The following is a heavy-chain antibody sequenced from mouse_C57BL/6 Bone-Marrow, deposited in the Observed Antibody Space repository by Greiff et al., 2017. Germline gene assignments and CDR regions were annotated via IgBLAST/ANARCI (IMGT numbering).Heavy chain of an antibody. CDR3: TGRAWFAY. V-gene: IGHV6-3*01. CDR1: GFTFSNYW. CDR2: IRLKSDNYAT. Sequence: EVKLVESGGGLVQPGGSMKLSCVASGFTFSNYWMNWVRQSPEKGLEWVAQIRLKSDNYATHYAESVKGRFTISRDDSKSSVYLQMNNLMAEDTGIYYCTGRAWFAYWGQGTLVTVSA. J-gene: IGHJ3*01.